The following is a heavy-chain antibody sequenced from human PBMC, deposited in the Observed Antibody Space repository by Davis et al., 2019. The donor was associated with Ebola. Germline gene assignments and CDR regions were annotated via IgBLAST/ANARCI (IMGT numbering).Heavy chain of an antibody. CDR3: AAATVTTVYFDY. D-gene: IGHD4-17*01. V-gene: IGHV3-23*01. CDR1: GFTFSSYS. Sequence: PGGSLRLSCAASGFTFSSYSMNWVRQAPGKGLEWVSAISGSGGSTYYADSVKGRFTISRDNSKNTLYLQMNSLRAEDTAVYYCAAATVTTVYFDYWGQGTLVTVSS. J-gene: IGHJ4*02. CDR2: ISGSGGST.